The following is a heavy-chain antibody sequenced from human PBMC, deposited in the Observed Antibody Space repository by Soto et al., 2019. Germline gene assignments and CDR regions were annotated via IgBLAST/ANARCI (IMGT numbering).Heavy chain of an antibody. J-gene: IGHJ6*02. Sequence: SVKVSCQAAGCTFTSDGISWVRKAPGQGLEWMGWIRAYNGNTNYAQKLQGRVTMTTDTSTSTAYMELRSLRSDDTAVYYCARGNVLMVYAHYGMDVWG. V-gene: IGHV1-18*01. CDR2: IRAYNGNT. CDR1: GCTFTSDG. D-gene: IGHD2-8*01. CDR3: ARGNVLMVYAHYGMDV.